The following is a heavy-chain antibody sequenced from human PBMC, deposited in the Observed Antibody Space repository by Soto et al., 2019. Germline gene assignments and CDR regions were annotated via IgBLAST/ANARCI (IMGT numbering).Heavy chain of an antibody. Sequence: EVQLVESGGGLVQPGRSLRLSCAASGFTFDDYAMHWVRQVPGKGLEWVSGISWNSGDIGYADSVKGRFTISRDNAKNSRYLQMNSLRAEDTALYYCAKGGSGAVAGRTDYWGQGALVTVSS. CDR3: AKGGSGAVAGRTDY. V-gene: IGHV3-9*01. D-gene: IGHD6-19*01. J-gene: IGHJ4*02. CDR2: ISWNSGDI. CDR1: GFTFDDYA.